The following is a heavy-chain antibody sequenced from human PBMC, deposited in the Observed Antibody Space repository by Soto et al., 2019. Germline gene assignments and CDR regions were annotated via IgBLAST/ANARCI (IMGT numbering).Heavy chain of an antibody. D-gene: IGHD2-21*01. V-gene: IGHV3-30*18. J-gene: IGHJ6*02. CDR3: AKDRAYRHYHYAMDV. CDR1: GFSFSSST. CDR2: ISYDKSNK. Sequence: GGSLRLSCAASGFSFSSSTMYWVRQAPGKGLEWVALISYDKSNKYYAESVKGRFTISRDNSKNTLYLEMDSLRAEDTAVYYCAKDRAYRHYHYAMDVWGQGTTVTVSS.